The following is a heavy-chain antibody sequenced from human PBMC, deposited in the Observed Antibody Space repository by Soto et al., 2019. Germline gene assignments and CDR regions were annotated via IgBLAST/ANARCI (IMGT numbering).Heavy chain of an antibody. Sequence: ASVKVSCKVSGYTLTELSMHWVRQAPGKGLEWMGGFDPEDGETIYAQKFQGRVTMTEDTSTDTAYMELSSLRSEDTAVYYCATVGGRYRLREFDYWGQGTLVTVSS. J-gene: IGHJ4*02. V-gene: IGHV1-24*01. CDR1: GYTLTELS. D-gene: IGHD2-15*01. CDR2: FDPEDGET. CDR3: ATVGGRYRLREFDY.